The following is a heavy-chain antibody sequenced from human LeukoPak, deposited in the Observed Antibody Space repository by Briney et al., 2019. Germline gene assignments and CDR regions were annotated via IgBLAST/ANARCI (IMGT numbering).Heavy chain of an antibody. CDR3: PRKAYDILTGYGARYYYYMDV. V-gene: IGHV3-48*01. CDR2: ISSSSSTI. J-gene: IGHJ6*03. Sequence: GGSLRLSCGASGFTFSSYGMHWVRQAPGKGLEWVSYISSSSSTIYYADSVKGRFTISRDNAKNSLYLQMNSLRAEDTAVYYRPRKAYDILTGYGARYYYYMDVWGKGTTVTVSS. CDR1: GFTFSSYG. D-gene: IGHD3-9*01.